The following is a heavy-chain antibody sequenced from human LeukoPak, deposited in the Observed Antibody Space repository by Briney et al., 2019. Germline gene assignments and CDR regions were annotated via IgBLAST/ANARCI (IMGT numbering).Heavy chain of an antibody. D-gene: IGHD5-12*01. CDR3: ARARGGYDFDY. J-gene: IGHJ4*02. V-gene: IGHV3-7*03. CDR1: RFTFSRYW. CDR2: IKQDGSEK. Sequence: GGSLRLSCAASRFTFSRYWMSWVRQAPGKGLEWVANIKQDGSEKYYVDSVKGRFTISRDNAKNSLYLQLNSLRAEDTAVYYCARARGGYDFDYWGQGTLVTVSS.